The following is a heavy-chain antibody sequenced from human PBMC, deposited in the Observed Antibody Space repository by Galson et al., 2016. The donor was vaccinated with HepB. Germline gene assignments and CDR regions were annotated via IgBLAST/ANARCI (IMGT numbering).Heavy chain of an antibody. Sequence: SLRLSCAASGFTFSTYSISWIRQAPGKGLEWVSSISSRNNRYQADFLKGGFTISRDNAKSSLYLQMNSLRAEDTAVYYCAKDNSGWSRNYWGQGTLVTVSS. CDR3: AKDNSGWSRNY. D-gene: IGHD6-19*01. V-gene: IGHV3-21*06. J-gene: IGHJ4*02. CDR2: ISSRNNR. CDR1: GFTFSTYS.